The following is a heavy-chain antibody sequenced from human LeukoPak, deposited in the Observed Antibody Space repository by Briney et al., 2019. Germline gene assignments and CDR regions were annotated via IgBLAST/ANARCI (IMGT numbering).Heavy chain of an antibody. V-gene: IGHV5-51*01. J-gene: IGHJ4*02. Sequence: GESLKISCKGSGYSSTNYWFGWVRQLPGEGLEWMGLIYSGDSDTRYSPSFQGQVTISADKSISTAYLQWSSLKASDTAMYYCARHAYCSGGSCLPDYWGQGTLVTVSS. CDR2: IYSGDSDT. CDR3: ARHAYCSGGSCLPDY. D-gene: IGHD2-15*01. CDR1: GYSSTNYW.